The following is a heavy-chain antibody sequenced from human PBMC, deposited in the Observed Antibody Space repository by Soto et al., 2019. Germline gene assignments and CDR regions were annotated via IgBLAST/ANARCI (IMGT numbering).Heavy chain of an antibody. CDR3: AGIHYDSSGYPHPFDY. D-gene: IGHD3-22*01. CDR1: GGSISSSNW. Sequence: SETLSLTCAVSGGSISSSNWWSWVRQPPGKGLEWIGEIYHSGSTNYNPSLKSRVTISVDKSKNQFSLKLSSVTAADTAVYYCAGIHYDSSGYPHPFDYWGQGTLVTVSS. V-gene: IGHV4-4*02. CDR2: IYHSGST. J-gene: IGHJ4*02.